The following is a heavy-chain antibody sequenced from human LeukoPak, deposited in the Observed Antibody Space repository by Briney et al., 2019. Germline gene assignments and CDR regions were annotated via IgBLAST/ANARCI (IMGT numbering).Heavy chain of an antibody. Sequence: GGSLRLSCAASGFTFSSYSMHWVRQAPGKGLVWVSLIKSDGSSTSYADSVKGRFTISRDNAKTTLYLQMNSLRAEDTAVYYCAKSDVFDIWGQGTMVTVSS. CDR1: GFTFSSYS. CDR3: AKSDVFDI. V-gene: IGHV3-74*01. J-gene: IGHJ3*02. CDR2: IKSDGSST.